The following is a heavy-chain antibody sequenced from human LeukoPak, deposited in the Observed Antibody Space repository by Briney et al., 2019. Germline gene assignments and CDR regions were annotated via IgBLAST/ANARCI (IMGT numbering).Heavy chain of an antibody. CDR2: IYYSGST. CDR1: GGSISSSSYY. Sequence: SETLSLTCTVSGGSISSSSYYWGWIRQPPGKGLEWIGSIYYSGSTYYNPSLKSRVTISVDTSKNQFSLKLSSVTAADTAVYYCVRRYYYYYYMDVWGKGTTVTVSS. CDR3: VRRYYYYYYMDV. V-gene: IGHV4-39*01. J-gene: IGHJ6*03.